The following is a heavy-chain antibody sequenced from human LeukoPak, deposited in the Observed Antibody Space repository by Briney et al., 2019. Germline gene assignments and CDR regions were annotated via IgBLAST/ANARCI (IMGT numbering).Heavy chain of an antibody. Sequence: SETLSLTCTVSGASITSYYWSWIRQPPGKGLEWIGYIYYSGSTNYNPSLKSRVPISVDMSKNQFSLKLSSVTAADTAVYYCARATTAYCTGGICPNFDYWGQGSLVTVSS. CDR2: IYYSGST. J-gene: IGHJ4*02. D-gene: IGHD2-8*02. CDR3: ARATTAYCTGGICPNFDY. CDR1: GASITSYY. V-gene: IGHV4-59*01.